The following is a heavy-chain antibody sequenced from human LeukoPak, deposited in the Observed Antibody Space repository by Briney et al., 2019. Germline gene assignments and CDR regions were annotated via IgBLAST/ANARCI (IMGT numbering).Heavy chain of an antibody. CDR1: GYNFTSYW. Sequence: ESLKISCKGSGYNFTSYWIGWVRQMPGEGLEWMGIIYPSDSETRYSPSFRGQVTISADKSISTAYLQWSGLKASDTAMYFCARVIALAVSDMRGWFDPWGQGTLVTVSS. CDR3: ARVIALAVSDMRGWFDP. CDR2: IYPSDSET. V-gene: IGHV5-51*01. J-gene: IGHJ5*02. D-gene: IGHD6-19*01.